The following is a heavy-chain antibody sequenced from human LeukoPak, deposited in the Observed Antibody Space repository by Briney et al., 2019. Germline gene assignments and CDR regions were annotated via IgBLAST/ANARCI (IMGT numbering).Heavy chain of an antibody. CDR1: GGSFSGYY. D-gene: IGHD5-12*01. CDR2: INHSGST. CDR3: AVLRGWGVDY. Sequence: SSETLSLTCAVYGGSFSGYYWSWIRQPPGKGLEWIGEINHSGSTNYNPSLKSRVTISVDTSKNQFSLKLSSVTAADTAVYYCAVLRGWGVDYWGQGTLVTVSS. V-gene: IGHV4-34*01. J-gene: IGHJ4*02.